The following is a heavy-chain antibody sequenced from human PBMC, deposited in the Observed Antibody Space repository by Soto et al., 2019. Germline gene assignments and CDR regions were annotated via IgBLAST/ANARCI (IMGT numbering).Heavy chain of an antibody. CDR1: SGSISSSNW. CDR3: ASAVVPRYCSGGSCPLDY. D-gene: IGHD2-15*01. J-gene: IGHJ4*02. V-gene: IGHV4-4*02. Sequence: QVQLQESGPGLVKPSGTLSLTCAVSSGSISSSNWWSWVRQPPGKGLEWIGEIYHSGSTNYNPSLKSRVTISVDKSKNQFSLKLSSVTAADTAVYYCASAVVPRYCSGGSCPLDYWGQGTLVTVSS. CDR2: IYHSGST.